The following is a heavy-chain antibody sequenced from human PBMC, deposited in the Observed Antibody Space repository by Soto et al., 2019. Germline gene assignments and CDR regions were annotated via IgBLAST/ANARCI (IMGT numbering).Heavy chain of an antibody. CDR3: ARAYSDAFDI. V-gene: IGHV3-11*01. CDR1: GFTISDYD. CDR2: ISSSGTGI. J-gene: IGHJ3*02. D-gene: IGHD2-15*01. Sequence: GGSLRLSCAASGFTISDYDIILIRQAPGNGLECVAYISSSGTGIYYPDSVKGRFTISRDDAKDSLYLQMSSLRAEDTAVYYCARAYSDAFDILGQGTMVTVSS.